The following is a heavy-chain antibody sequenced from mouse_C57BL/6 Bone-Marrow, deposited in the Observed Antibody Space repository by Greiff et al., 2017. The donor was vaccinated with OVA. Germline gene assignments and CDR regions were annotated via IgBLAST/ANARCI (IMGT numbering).Heavy chain of an antibody. D-gene: IGHD2-4*01. CDR2: IDPSDSYT. Sequence: QVQLQQPGAELVKPGASVKLSCKASGYTFTSYWMQWVKQRPGQGLEWIGEIDPSDSYTNYNQKFKGKATLTVDTSSSTAYMQLSSLTSEDSAVYYWARIYYDYDDWFAYWGQGTLVTVSA. CDR1: GYTFTSYW. CDR3: ARIYYDYDDWFAY. J-gene: IGHJ3*01. V-gene: IGHV1-50*01.